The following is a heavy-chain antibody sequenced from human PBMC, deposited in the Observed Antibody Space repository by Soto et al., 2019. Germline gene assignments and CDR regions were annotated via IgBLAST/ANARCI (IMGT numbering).Heavy chain of an antibody. CDR3: ARDGQRDGYNHYYYYGMDV. V-gene: IGHV3-30-3*01. CDR1: GFTFSSYA. Sequence: GGSLRLSCAASGFTFSSYAMHWVRQAPGKGLEWVAVISYDGSNKYYADSVKGRFTISRDNSKNTLYLQMNSLRAEDTAVYYCARDGQRDGYNHYYYYGMDVWGQGTTVTLS. J-gene: IGHJ6*02. D-gene: IGHD5-12*01. CDR2: ISYDGSNK.